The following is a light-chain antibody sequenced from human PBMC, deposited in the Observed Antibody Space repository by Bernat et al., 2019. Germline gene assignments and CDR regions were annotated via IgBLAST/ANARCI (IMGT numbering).Light chain of an antibody. CDR3: QQRSNLPWT. J-gene: IGKJ1*01. CDR2: DAS. Sequence: EIVLTQSPATLSLSPGERATLSCRASQSVSSYLAWYQQKPGQAPRLLIYDASNRATGIPARFSGSWSGTDFTLTISSLDPEDFAVYYCQQRSNLPWTFGQGTTVEIK. CDR1: QSVSSY. V-gene: IGKV3-11*01.